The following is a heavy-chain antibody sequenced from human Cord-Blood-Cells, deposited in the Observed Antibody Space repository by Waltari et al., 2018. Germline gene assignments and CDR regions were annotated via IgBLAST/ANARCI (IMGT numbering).Heavy chain of an antibody. J-gene: IGHJ3*02. V-gene: IGHV1-2*02. CDR1: GYTFTGYY. Sequence: QVQLVQSGAEVKKPGASVKVSCKASGYTFTGYYMHWVRQAPGQGLEWIGWINPNSGGTNYAQKCQGRVTMTRDTSISTAYMELSRLRADDTAVYYCARDLRSIAAASDAFDIWGQGTMVTVSS. D-gene: IGHD6-13*01. CDR2: INPNSGGT. CDR3: ARDLRSIAAASDAFDI.